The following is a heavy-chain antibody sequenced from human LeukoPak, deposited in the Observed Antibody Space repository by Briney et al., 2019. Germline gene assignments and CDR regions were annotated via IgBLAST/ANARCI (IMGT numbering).Heavy chain of an antibody. V-gene: IGHV3-23*01. D-gene: IGHD3-3*01. CDR3: ASSFWSGYYMYYFDY. Sequence: GGSLRLSCAASGFTFSSYAMSWVRQAPGKGLEWVSAISGSGGSTYYADSVKGRFTISRDNSKNTLYLQMNSLRAEDTAVYYCASSFWSGYYMYYFDYWGQGTLVTVSS. CDR2: ISGSGGST. CDR1: GFTFSSYA. J-gene: IGHJ4*02.